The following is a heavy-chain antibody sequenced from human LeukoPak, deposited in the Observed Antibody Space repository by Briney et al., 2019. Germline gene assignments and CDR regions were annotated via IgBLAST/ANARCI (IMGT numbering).Heavy chain of an antibody. V-gene: IGHV4-39*07. D-gene: IGHD1-26*01. CDR3: ARLRSPGDFDY. Sequence: SETLSLTCTVSGGSISGSGYYWVWIRQPPGKGLEWIATIYYTGSTYYNPSLKSRVTISVDTSKNQFSLRLNSVTAADTAMYYYARLRSPGDFDYWGQGTLVTVSS. CDR2: IYYTGST. J-gene: IGHJ4*02. CDR1: GGSISGSGYY.